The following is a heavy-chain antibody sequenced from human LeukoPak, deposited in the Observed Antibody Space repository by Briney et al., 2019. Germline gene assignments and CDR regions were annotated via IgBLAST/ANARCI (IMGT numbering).Heavy chain of an antibody. CDR3: ARDYCSSTSCLFDY. Sequence: ASVKVSCKASGYTFTAYHMHWVRQATGQGLEWMGRINPNSGDTNYAQKFQGRVTMTRDTSISTAYMELSRLRSDDTAVYYCARDYCSSTSCLFDYWGQGTLVCVSS. V-gene: IGHV1-2*06. CDR1: GYTFTAYH. J-gene: IGHJ4*02. CDR2: INPNSGDT. D-gene: IGHD2-2*01.